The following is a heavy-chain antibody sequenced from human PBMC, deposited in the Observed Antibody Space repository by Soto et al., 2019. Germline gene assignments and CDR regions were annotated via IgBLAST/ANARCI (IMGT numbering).Heavy chain of an antibody. V-gene: IGHV1-69*02. D-gene: IGHD2-2*01. CDR3: ARVRGVVPAAMGNYFDY. CDR1: GGTFSSYT. Sequence: QVQLVQSGAEVKKPGSSVKVSCKASGGTFSSYTISWVRQAPGQGLEWMGRIIPILGIANYAQKFQGRGTITADKSTSTAYMELSSLRSEDTAVYYCARVRGVVPAAMGNYFDYWGQGTLVTVSS. CDR2: IIPILGIA. J-gene: IGHJ4*02.